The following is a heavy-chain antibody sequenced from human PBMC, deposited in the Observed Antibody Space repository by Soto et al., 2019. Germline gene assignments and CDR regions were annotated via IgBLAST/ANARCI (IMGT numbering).Heavy chain of an antibody. D-gene: IGHD1-26*01. V-gene: IGHV3-30*18. Sequence: QVQLVESGGGVVQPGRSLRLSCAASGFTFSRYGMHWVRQAPGKGLEWVAVTSYDESNKSDIDSVKGRFTISRDSSKNTVYRQMNSLRVEDTAVYYCAKDPGAVSGTLSWLESWGQGPQVTVSS. CDR3: AKDPGAVSGTLSWLES. CDR1: GFTFSRYG. J-gene: IGHJ5*01. CDR2: TSYDESNK.